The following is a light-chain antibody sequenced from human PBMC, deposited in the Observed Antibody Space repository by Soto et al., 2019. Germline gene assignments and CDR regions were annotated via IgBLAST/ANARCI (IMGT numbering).Light chain of an antibody. J-gene: IGKJ5*01. V-gene: IGKV1-5*03. CDR3: QQYYGLPPLT. CDR1: DNIAPW. Sequence: DIQMTQSPSTLSASVGDRVAITCRASDNIAPWLAWYQQKPGKAPKLLIYKAANLADEVPSRFSGSGSGTDFSFIITSLQREDLATYYCQQYYGLPPLTFGQGTRLEI. CDR2: KAA.